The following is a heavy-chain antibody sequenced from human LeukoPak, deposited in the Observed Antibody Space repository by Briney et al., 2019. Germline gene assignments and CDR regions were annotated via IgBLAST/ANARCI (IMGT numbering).Heavy chain of an antibody. V-gene: IGHV1-69*13. CDR3: AREPDYYGSGCYYNVIDP. CDR2: IVPMFGTT. D-gene: IGHD3-10*01. Sequence: SVKVSCKASGGTFNNHAFTWVRQAPGQGLEWMGGIVPMFGTTNYGQKFQGRLTITADASTSTAYMELSSLRSEDTAVYYCAREPDYYGSGCYYNVIDPWGQGTLVTVSS. J-gene: IGHJ5*02. CDR1: GGTFNNHA.